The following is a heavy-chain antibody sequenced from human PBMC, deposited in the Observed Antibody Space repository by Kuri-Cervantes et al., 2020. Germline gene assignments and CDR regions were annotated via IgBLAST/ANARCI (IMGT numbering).Heavy chain of an antibody. Sequence: ESLKISCAVYGGSFSGYYWSWIRQPPGKGLEWIGEINHSGSTNYNPSLKSRVTISVDTSKNQFSLKLSSVTAADTAVYYCARMADTNWFDPWGQGTLVTVSS. CDR3: ARMADTNWFDP. CDR2: INHSGST. CDR1: GGSFSGYY. J-gene: IGHJ5*02. V-gene: IGHV4-34*01. D-gene: IGHD6-19*01.